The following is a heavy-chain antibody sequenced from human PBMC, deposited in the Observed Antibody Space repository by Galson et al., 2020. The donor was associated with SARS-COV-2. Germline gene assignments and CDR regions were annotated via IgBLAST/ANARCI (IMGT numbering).Heavy chain of an antibody. V-gene: IGHV3-11*06. Sequence: AGGSLRLSCVASGFTFSDYYMSWIRQAPGKGLEWISYISSSGSYTNYAESVKGRFTISRDNAKNSLHLQVISLRAEDTAVYYCARKGRDCSGGICYGAEYFQHWGQGTLVTVSS. D-gene: IGHD2-15*01. CDR1: GFTFSDYY. CDR3: ARKGRDCSGGICYGAEYFQH. CDR2: ISSSGSYT. J-gene: IGHJ1*01.